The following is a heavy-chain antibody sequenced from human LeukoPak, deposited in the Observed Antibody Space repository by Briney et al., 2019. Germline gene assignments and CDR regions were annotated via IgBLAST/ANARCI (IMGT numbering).Heavy chain of an antibody. CDR1: GYTFTSYY. CDR2: INPSGGST. V-gene: IGHV1-46*01. D-gene: IGHD6-19*01. CDR3: ARYRGSGCFDY. Sequence: ASVKVSCKASGYTFTSYYMHWVRQAPGQGLEWMGIINPSGGSTSYAQKFQGRVTMTRDTSTSTVYMELSSLRAEDTAVYYCARYRGSGCFDYWGQGTLVTVSS. J-gene: IGHJ4*02.